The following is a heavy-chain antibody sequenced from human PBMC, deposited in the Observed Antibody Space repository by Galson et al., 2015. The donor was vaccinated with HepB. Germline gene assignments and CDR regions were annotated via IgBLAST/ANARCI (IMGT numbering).Heavy chain of an antibody. CDR1: GYTFISFG. V-gene: IGHV1-18*01. D-gene: IGHD5-24*01. J-gene: IGHJ4*02. CDR2: ISPYNGNT. CDR3: ARGRDTIVVDY. Sequence: SVKVSCKASGYTFISFGISWVRQAPGQGLEWMGWISPYNGNTNYAQKLRGRVTMTTDTSTSTAYMELRSLRSDDTAVYYCARGRDTIVVDYWGQGTLVTVSS.